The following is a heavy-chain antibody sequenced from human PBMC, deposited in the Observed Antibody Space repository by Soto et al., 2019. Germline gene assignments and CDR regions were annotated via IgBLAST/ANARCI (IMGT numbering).Heavy chain of an antibody. CDR3: TRDLYYFDSSAYYGHNWFDP. Sequence: QVQLVQSGAEVKKPGSSVKVSCKASGGTFSTYTMSWVRQAPGQGLEWMGGIIPMFGTTTYAENVQGRVTITADESTSTAYMELTSLRSEDTAVYYCTRDLYYFDSSAYYGHNWFDPWGQGTRVTVSS. V-gene: IGHV1-69*12. CDR1: GGTFSTYT. CDR2: IIPMFGTT. D-gene: IGHD3-22*01. J-gene: IGHJ5*02.